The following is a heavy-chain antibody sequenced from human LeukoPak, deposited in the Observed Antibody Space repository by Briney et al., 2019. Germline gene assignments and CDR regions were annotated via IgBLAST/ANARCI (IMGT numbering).Heavy chain of an antibody. Sequence: SETLSLTCAVSGYSIGSGFYWGWIRQPPGKGLEWIGSIFHSGSTYYNPSLKSRVTISVDTSKNQFSLKLSSVTAADTAPYYCARASASYGSGSYYYSGMDVWGKGTTVTVSS. V-gene: IGHV4-38-2*01. J-gene: IGHJ6*04. CDR1: GYSIGSGFY. CDR2: IFHSGST. D-gene: IGHD3-10*01. CDR3: ARASASYGSGSYYYSGMDV.